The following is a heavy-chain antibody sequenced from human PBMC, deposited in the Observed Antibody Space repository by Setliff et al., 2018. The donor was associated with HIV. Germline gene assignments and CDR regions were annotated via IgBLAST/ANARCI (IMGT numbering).Heavy chain of an antibody. CDR2: FYHSGST. CDR1: GYSVSSGYY. J-gene: IGHJ4*02. CDR3: VSGPSSGYGYYFDY. D-gene: IGHD3-3*01. V-gene: IGHV4-38-2*01. Sequence: SETLSLTCAVSGYSVSSGYYWGWIRQPPGKGLEWIGSFYHSGSTFYNPSLKSRVTISLDTSKNQFSLKLRSVTAADTAVYYCVSGPSSGYGYYFDYWGQGALVTVSS.